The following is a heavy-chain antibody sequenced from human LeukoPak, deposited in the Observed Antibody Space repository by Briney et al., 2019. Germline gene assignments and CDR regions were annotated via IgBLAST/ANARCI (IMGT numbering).Heavy chain of an antibody. CDR2: IYYSGTT. V-gene: IGHV4-39*01. CDR1: GGSISSSSYY. CDR3: ARQTLSGAYDY. Sequence: SETLSLTCTVSGGSISSSSYYWGWIRQPPGKGLEWIGTIYYSGTTYYNPSLKSRVTISVDTSKNQFSLKLSSVTAADTAVYYCARQTLSGAYDYWGQGTLVTVSS. J-gene: IGHJ4*02. D-gene: IGHD2-15*01.